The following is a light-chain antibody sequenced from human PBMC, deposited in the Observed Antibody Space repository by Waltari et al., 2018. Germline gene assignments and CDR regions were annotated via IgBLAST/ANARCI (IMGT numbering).Light chain of an antibody. CDR1: QTIDNY. Sequence: DIQMTQSPSTLSASVGARVTITCRASQTIDNYLAWYQQKPGEAPKVMIYDASTLETGVPSRLSGSGFGTDFSLTISSLQPDDFATYWCQQYNIYSPQAFGQGTKVEVK. J-gene: IGKJ1*01. CDR2: DAS. CDR3: QQYNIYSPQA. V-gene: IGKV1-5*01.